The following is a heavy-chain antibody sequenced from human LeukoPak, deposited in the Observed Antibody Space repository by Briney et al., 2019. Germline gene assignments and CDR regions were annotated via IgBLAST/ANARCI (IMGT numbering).Heavy chain of an antibody. CDR3: ARNYYDSSGYYHEALFDY. V-gene: IGHV4-31*03. CDR1: GGPISSGGYY. Sequence: RPSQTLSLTCTVSGGPISSGGYYWSWIRQHAGKGLEWIGYIYYSGSTYYNPSLKSRVTISVDTSKNQFSLKLSSVTAADTAVYYCARNYYDSSGYYHEALFDYWGQGTLVTVSS. J-gene: IGHJ4*02. D-gene: IGHD3-22*01. CDR2: IYYSGST.